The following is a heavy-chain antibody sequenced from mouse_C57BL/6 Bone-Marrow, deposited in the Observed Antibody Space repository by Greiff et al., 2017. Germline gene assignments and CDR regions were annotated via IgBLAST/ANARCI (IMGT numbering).Heavy chain of an antibody. Sequence: QVQLQQSGPELVKPGASVKISCKASGYTFTDYYINWVKQRPGQGLEWIGWIFPGSGSTYYNEKFKGKATLTVDKSSSTAYMLLSSLTSEDSAVYFCARNWNYGSSYDAMDYWGQGTSVTVSS. CDR2: IFPGSGST. D-gene: IGHD1-1*01. V-gene: IGHV1-75*01. J-gene: IGHJ4*01. CDR1: GYTFTDYY. CDR3: ARNWNYGSSYDAMDY.